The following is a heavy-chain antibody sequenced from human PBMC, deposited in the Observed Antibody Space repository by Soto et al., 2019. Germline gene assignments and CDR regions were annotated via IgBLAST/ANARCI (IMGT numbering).Heavy chain of an antibody. CDR3: ARSSILTGYYTHFDY. CDR1: GFTFSSYW. D-gene: IGHD3-9*01. CDR2: IKQDGSEK. V-gene: IGHV3-7*01. Sequence: EVQLVESGGGLVQPGGSLRLSCAASGFTFSSYWMSWVRQAPGKGLEWVANIKQDGSEKYYVDSVKGRFTISRDNAKNSLYLQMNSLRAEDTAVYYCARSSILTGYYTHFDYWGQGTLVTVSS. J-gene: IGHJ4*02.